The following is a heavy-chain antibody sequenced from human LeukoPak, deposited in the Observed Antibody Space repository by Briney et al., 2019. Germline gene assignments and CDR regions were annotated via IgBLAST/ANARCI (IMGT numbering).Heavy chain of an antibody. V-gene: IGHV4-61*02. Sequence: PSETLSLTCTVSGGSISSGSYYWSWIRQPAGKGLEWIGRIYTSGSTNYNPSLKSRVTISVDTSKNQFSLKLSSVPAADTAVYYCARDRGYYDYVWGSYRPDAFDIWGQGTMVTVSS. CDR3: ARDRGYYDYVWGSYRPDAFDI. CDR1: GGSISSGSYY. D-gene: IGHD3-16*02. CDR2: IYTSGST. J-gene: IGHJ3*02.